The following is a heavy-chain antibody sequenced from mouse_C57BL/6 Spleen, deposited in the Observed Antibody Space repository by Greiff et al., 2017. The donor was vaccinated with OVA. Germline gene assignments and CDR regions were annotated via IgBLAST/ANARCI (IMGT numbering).Heavy chain of an antibody. CDR3: ARILYHPPGLAY. Sequence: VQLQQSGAELMKPGASVKLSCKATGYTFTGSWIEWVKQRPGHGLEWIGEILPGSASTNYNEKFKGKATFTADTSSNTAYMQLSSLTTEDSAIYDCARILYHPPGLAYWGQGTLVTVSA. D-gene: IGHD2-12*01. J-gene: IGHJ3*01. CDR2: ILPGSAST. V-gene: IGHV1-9*01. CDR1: GYTFTGSW.